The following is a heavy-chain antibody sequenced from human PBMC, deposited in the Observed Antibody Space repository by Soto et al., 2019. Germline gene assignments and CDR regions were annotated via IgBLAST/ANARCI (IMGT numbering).Heavy chain of an antibody. Sequence: GASVKVSCKASGYTFRSYGISWVRQAPGQGLEWVGWISAYNGDTHYAPKFQDRITLTTETSTDTAYMELRSLRLDDTAVYYCARDWSRYYDNSGLIWFYWSQGSLVTSPQ. CDR2: ISAYNGDT. V-gene: IGHV1-18*04. J-gene: IGHJ4*02. CDR3: ARDWSRYYDNSGLIWFY. CDR1: GYTFRSYG. D-gene: IGHD3-22*01.